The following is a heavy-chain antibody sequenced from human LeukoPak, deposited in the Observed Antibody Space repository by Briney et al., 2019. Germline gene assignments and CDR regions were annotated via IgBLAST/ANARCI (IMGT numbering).Heavy chain of an antibody. Sequence: PSETLSLTCAVYGGSLSGYYWSWIRQPPGKGLEWIGEINHSGSTNYNPSLKSRVTISVDTSKNQFSLKLSSVTAADTAVYYCARLSGIDPWGQGTLVTVSS. CDR1: GGSLSGYY. CDR2: INHSGST. V-gene: IGHV4-34*01. CDR3: ARLSGIDP. J-gene: IGHJ5*02.